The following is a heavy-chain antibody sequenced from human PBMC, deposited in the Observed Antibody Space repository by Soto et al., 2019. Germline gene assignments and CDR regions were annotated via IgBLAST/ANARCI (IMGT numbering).Heavy chain of an antibody. V-gene: IGHV3-30*04. CDR2: ISYNGRNK. J-gene: IGHJ4*02. CDR1: GFTFSFYA. Sequence: GGSLRLSCAASGFTFSFYAMHWVRQAPGKGLEWVAVISYNGRNKHYVDSVKGRFTISRDNSQDTLYLQMDSLRPDDTAVYYCARQAKIGDRSQFYFDSWGQGTLVTVS. D-gene: IGHD3-16*01. CDR3: ARQAKIGDRSQFYFDS.